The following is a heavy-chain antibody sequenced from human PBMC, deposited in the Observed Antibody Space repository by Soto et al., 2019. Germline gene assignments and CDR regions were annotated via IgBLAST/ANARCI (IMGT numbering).Heavy chain of an antibody. J-gene: IGHJ6*02. CDR3: ARVGYCSSTSCYTGYYYYYGMDV. CDR1: GYTFTSYG. Sequence: QVQLVQSRAEVKKPGASVKVSCKASGYTFTSYGINWVRQAPGQGLEWMGWISAYNGNTNSAQKLQGRVNMTTDTSTSTAYMELRSLRSDDTAVYYCARVGYCSSTSCYTGYYYYYGMDVWGQGTTVTVSS. V-gene: IGHV1-18*01. D-gene: IGHD2-2*02. CDR2: ISAYNGNT.